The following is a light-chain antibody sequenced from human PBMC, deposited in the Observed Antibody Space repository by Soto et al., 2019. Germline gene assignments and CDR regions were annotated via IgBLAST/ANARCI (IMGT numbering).Light chain of an antibody. V-gene: IGLV1-51*01. CDR2: DNN. CDR3: GTWDSSLSALV. J-gene: IGLJ2*01. CDR1: RSNIGNND. Sequence: QSVLTQPPSVSAAPGQKITISCSGSRSNIGNNDVCWYQQVPGTAPKLLIYDNNKRPSGIPDRFSGSKSGTSATLGITGLQTGDEADYYCGTWDSSLSALVFGGRTKVTVL.